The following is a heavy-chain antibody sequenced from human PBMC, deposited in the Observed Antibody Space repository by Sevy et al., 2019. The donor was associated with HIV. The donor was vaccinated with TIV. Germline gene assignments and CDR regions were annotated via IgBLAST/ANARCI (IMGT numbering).Heavy chain of an antibody. CDR3: ARAYCSGGRCYSLAY. V-gene: IGHV1-18*01. D-gene: IGHD2-15*01. CDR1: GYTFSSYR. CDR2: ISPHNGDT. Sequence: ASVKVSCKISGYTFSSYRITWVRQAPGQGLECMGWISPHNGDTNYAQKLQGRVTMITDTSTTTAYMELRNLRSDDTAVYYCARAYCSGGRCYSLAYWGQGNLVTVSS. J-gene: IGHJ4*01.